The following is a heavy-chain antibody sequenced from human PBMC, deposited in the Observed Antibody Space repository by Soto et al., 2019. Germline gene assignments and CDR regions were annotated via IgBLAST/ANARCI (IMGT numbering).Heavy chain of an antibody. CDR1: GDRVSSNSAA. CDR2: TYYRSKWYN. CDR3: AREITIFGVVILGLFDY. J-gene: IGHJ4*02. V-gene: IGHV6-1*01. D-gene: IGHD3-3*01. Sequence: SPTLSLPCAISGDRVSSNSAAWNWIRQSPSRGLEWLGRTYYRSKWYNDYAVSVKSRITINPDTSKNQFSRQLNSVTPEDTAVYYCAREITIFGVVILGLFDYWGQGTLVTVSS.